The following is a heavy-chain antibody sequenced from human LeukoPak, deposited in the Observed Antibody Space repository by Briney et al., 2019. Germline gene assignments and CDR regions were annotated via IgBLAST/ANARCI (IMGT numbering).Heavy chain of an antibody. CDR2: ISWNSGSI. J-gene: IGHJ4*02. CDR1: GFTFDDYA. Sequence: PGRSLRLSCAASGFTFDDYAMHWVRHAPGKGLEWVSGISWNSGSIGYADSVKGRFTISRDNAKNSLYLQMNSLRAEDTALYYCAINYYDSSGYYFDYWGQGTLVTVSS. CDR3: AINYYDSSGYYFDY. D-gene: IGHD3-22*01. V-gene: IGHV3-9*01.